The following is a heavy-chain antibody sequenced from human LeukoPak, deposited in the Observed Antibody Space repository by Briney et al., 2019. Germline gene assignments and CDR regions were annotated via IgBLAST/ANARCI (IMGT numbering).Heavy chain of an antibody. V-gene: IGHV4-31*03. J-gene: IGHJ4*02. CDR3: ARVEEMATFDY. CDR1: GGSISSGGYY. CDR2: IYYSGST. D-gene: IGHD5-24*01. Sequence: PSETLPLTCTVSGGSISSGGYYWSWIRQHPGKGLEWIGYIYYSGSTYYNPSLKSRVTISVDTSKNQFSLKLSSVTAADTAVYYCARVEEMATFDYWGQGTLVTVSS.